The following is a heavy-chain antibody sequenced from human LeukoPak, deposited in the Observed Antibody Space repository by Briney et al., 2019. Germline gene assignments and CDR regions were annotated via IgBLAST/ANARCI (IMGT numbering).Heavy chain of an antibody. CDR3: ATGEGDFSPYGMDV. D-gene: IGHD3-3*01. CDR1: GGSISSGGYS. Sequence: KASETLSLTCAVSGGSISSGGYSWSWIRQPPGKGLEWIGYIYHSGSTYYNPSLKSRVTISVDRSKNQFSLKLSSVTAADTAVYYCATGEGDFSPYGMDVWGQGTTVTVSS. V-gene: IGHV4-30-2*01. CDR2: IYHSGST. J-gene: IGHJ6*02.